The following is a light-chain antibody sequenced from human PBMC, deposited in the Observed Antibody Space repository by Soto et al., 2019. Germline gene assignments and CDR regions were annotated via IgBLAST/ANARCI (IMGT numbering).Light chain of an antibody. J-gene: IGLJ3*02. CDR3: AAWDDSLNGWV. Sequence: QLVLTQPPSASGTPGQRVTISCSGSSSNIGSNTVNWYQPLPGTAPKLLIFSNNQRPSGVPDRFSGSKSRTSAALAISGLQSEDEADYYCAAWDDSLNGWVFGGGTKLTVL. V-gene: IGLV1-44*01. CDR2: SNN. CDR1: SSNIGSNT.